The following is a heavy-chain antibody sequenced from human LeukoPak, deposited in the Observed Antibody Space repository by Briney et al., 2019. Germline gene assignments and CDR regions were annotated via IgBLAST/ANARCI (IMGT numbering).Heavy chain of an antibody. J-gene: IGHJ2*01. CDR3: ARGSGFSWYFDL. CDR1: GGSFSGYY. CDR2: INHSGST. Sequence: SETLSLTCAVYGGSFSGYYWSWIRQPPGKGLEWIGEINHSGSTNYNPSLKSRVTISVDTSKNQFSLKLSSVTAADTAVYYCARGSGFSWYFDLWGRGTLVTVSS. D-gene: IGHD3-10*01. V-gene: IGHV4-34*01.